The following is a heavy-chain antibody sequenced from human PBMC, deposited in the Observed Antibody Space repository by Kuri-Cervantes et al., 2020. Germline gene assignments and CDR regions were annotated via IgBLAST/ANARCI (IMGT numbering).Heavy chain of an antibody. CDR3: ARAGPILTGYLED. CDR2: ISYDGSNK. D-gene: IGHD3-9*01. J-gene: IGHJ4*02. V-gene: IGHV3-30*03. CDR1: GFTFSSYG. Sequence: GGSLRLSCVVSGFTFSSYGMHWVRQAPGKGLEWVAVISYDGSNKYYADSVKGRFTISRDNSKNTLYLQMNSLRAEDTAVYYCARAGPILTGYLEDWGQGNLVTVSS.